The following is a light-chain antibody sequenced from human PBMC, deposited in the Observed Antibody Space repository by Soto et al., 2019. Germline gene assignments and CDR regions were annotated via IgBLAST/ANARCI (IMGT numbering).Light chain of an antibody. Sequence: VMTQAPATPSESKGAIATLSCRASQTINNNVAWYQLKDGQVPRLVIYGASTRATDIPARFSGSGSGTEFTLTISSSQPDDFAPYYSQHYTSYSDPFGQGTKVDI. J-gene: IGKJ1*01. CDR1: QTINNN. CDR3: QHYTSYSDP. CDR2: GAS. V-gene: IGKV3-15*01.